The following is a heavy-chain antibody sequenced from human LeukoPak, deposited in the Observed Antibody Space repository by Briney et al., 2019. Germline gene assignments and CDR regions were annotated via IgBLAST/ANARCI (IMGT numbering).Heavy chain of an antibody. CDR1: GGSVSSGSYY. CDR2: IYYSGST. Sequence: SETLSLTCTVSGGSVSSGSYYWSWIRQPPGKGLEWIGYIYYSGSTNYNPSLKSRVTISVDTSKNQFSLKLSSVTAADTAVYYCAVGAIFPYAEYFQHWGQGTLVTVSS. V-gene: IGHV4-61*01. D-gene: IGHD1-26*01. J-gene: IGHJ1*01. CDR3: AVGAIFPYAEYFQH.